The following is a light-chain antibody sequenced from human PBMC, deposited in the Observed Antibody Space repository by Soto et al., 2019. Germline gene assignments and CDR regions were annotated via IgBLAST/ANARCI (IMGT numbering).Light chain of an antibody. J-gene: IGLJ3*02. Sequence: QLVLTQSSSASASLGASGKLTFTLSSGHSHYAIAWHQQQPQRGTRFLMKINSDGSHNKGDGIPDRFSGSSSGAERYLTVSSLQSEDEADYYCQTWDAGIRVFGGGTKLTVL. CDR3: QTWDAGIRV. CDR2: INSDGSH. CDR1: SGHSHYA. V-gene: IGLV4-69*02.